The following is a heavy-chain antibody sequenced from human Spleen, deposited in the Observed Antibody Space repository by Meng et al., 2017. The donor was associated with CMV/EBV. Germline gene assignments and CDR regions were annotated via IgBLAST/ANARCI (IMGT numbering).Heavy chain of an antibody. J-gene: IGHJ6*02. V-gene: IGHV4-39*07. CDR2: IYYSGST. D-gene: IGHD3-10*01. Sequence: SETLSLTCTVSGGSISSSSYYWGWIRQPPGKGLEWIGSIYYSGSTYYNPSLKSRVTISVDTSKNQFSLKLSSVTAADTAVYYCARDLLRFLEEGSGSYYYYGMDVWGQGTTVTVSS. CDR3: ARDLLRFLEEGSGSYYYYGMDV. CDR1: GGSISSSSYY.